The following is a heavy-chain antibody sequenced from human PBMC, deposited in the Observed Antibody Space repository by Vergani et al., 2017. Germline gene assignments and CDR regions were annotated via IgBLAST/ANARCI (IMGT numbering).Heavy chain of an antibody. CDR1: GFTFSSYA. V-gene: IGHV3-23*01. CDR2: ISGSGGST. Sequence: EVQLLESGGGLVQPGGSLRLSCAASGFTFSSYAMSWVRQAPGKGLEWVSAISGSGGSTYYADSVKGRFTISSDNSKNTRYLQMDSLGAEDTAVSYCAKDSGDVIPYYFDYWGQGTLVGVSS. J-gene: IGHJ4*02. CDR3: AKDSGDVIPYYFDY. D-gene: IGHD4-17*01.